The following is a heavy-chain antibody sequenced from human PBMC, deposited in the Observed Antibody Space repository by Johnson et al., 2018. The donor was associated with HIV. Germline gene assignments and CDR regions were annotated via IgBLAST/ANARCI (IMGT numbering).Heavy chain of an antibody. V-gene: IGHV3-30*14. D-gene: IGHD3-22*01. J-gene: IGHJ3*02. Sequence: QMLLVESGGGVVQPGGSLRLSCAASGFTFSNYAMHWVRQAPGKGLEWVAVISYDGSNKYYADSVKGRFTISRENAKNSLYLQMNSLRAEDTAVYYCARAHYDSSGYLLKGGAFDIWGQGTMVTVSS. CDR1: GFTFSNYA. CDR2: ISYDGSNK. CDR3: ARAHYDSSGYLLKGGAFDI.